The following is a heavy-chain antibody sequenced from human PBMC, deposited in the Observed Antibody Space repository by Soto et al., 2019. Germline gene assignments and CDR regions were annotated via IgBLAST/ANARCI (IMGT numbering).Heavy chain of an antibody. J-gene: IGHJ5*02. Sequence: QVQLVQSGAEVKKPGPSVKVSCKASGYTFTNYDISWVRQATGQGLEWMGWMNPGSGNTGYAHKFQGRVTMTRNLSISTAYMELSRLGSDDTAIYYCARMASSGSLNWFDPWGQGTLVTVSS. V-gene: IGHV1-8*01. CDR2: MNPGSGNT. CDR3: ARMASSGSLNWFDP. D-gene: IGHD3-10*01. CDR1: GYTFTNYD.